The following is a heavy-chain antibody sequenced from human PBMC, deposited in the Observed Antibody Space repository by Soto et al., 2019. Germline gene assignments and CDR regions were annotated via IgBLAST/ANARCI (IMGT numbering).Heavy chain of an antibody. V-gene: IGHV2-5*01. CDR1: GFSLSTSGVG. CDR3: ALSRSDYGDYWYFDL. CDR2: IYWNDDK. D-gene: IGHD4-17*01. J-gene: IGHJ2*01. Sequence: SGPTLFNPTHTLTLTCTFSGFSLSTSGVGVGWIRQPPGKALEWLALIYWNDDKRDSPSLKSRITITKATSKNQVVLTMTNMDPVDTATYYCALSRSDYGDYWYFDLWGRGTLVTVSS.